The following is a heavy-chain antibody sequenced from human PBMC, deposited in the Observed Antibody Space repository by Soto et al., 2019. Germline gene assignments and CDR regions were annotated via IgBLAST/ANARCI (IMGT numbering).Heavy chain of an antibody. J-gene: IGHJ4*02. V-gene: IGHV4-34*01. Sequence: QVQLQQWGAGLLKPSETLSLTCAVYGGSFSGYYWSWIRQPPGKGLEWIGEINHSGSTNYNPSLKRRVTISVDTSKNQFSLKLSSVTAAATAVYYCARSSHGSSFDYWGQGTLVNVSS. CDR2: INHSGST. CDR3: ARSSHGSSFDY. D-gene: IGHD1-26*01. CDR1: GGSFSGYY.